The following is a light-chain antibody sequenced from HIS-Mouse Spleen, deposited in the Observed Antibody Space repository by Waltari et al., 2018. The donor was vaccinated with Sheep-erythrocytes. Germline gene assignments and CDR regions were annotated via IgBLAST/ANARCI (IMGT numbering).Light chain of an antibody. CDR1: SSDVGGYNY. CDR2: DVS. Sequence: QSALTQPRSVSGSPGQSVTISCTGTSSDVGGYNYVSWYQQQPGKAHKLMIYDVSKRPAGVPDLFSGSKSGNPASLTISGLQAEDEADYYCCSYAGSYNHVFATGTKVTVL. J-gene: IGLJ1*01. V-gene: IGLV2-11*01. CDR3: CSYAGSYNHV.